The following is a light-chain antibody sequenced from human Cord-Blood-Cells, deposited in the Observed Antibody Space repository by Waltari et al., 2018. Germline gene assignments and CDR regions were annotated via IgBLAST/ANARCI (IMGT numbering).Light chain of an antibody. CDR2: DAS. CDR3: QQYDNLPS. J-gene: IGKJ5*01. Sequence: DIQMTQSPSSLSASVGDRVTITCQASQDISNYLNWYQQKPGKAPKPLIYDASNLETGVPPRFSGSGSGTDFTFTISSLQPEDIATYYCQQYDNLPSFGQGTRLEIK. V-gene: IGKV1-33*01. CDR1: QDISNY.